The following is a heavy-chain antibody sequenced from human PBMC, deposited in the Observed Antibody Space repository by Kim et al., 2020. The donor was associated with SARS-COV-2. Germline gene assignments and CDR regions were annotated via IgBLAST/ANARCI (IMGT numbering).Heavy chain of an antibody. J-gene: IGHJ4*02. D-gene: IGHD4-17*01. Sequence: FQGRVTITADESTSTAYMELSSLRSEDTAVYYCAAGMDDYGGNSEGLFDYWGQGTLVTVSS. CDR3: AAGMDDYGGNSEGLFDY. V-gene: IGHV1-69*01.